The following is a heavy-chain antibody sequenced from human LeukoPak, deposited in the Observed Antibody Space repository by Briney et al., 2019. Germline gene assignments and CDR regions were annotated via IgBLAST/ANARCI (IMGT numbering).Heavy chain of an antibody. D-gene: IGHD3-10*01. V-gene: IGHV5-51*01. Sequence: GESLKISCKGSAYSFTSHWIGWVRQMPGKGLEWMGIIYPGDSDTRYSPSFQGQVTISADKSISTAYLQWSSLKASDTAMYYCARNAVLWFGGGANWFDPWGQGTLVTVSS. J-gene: IGHJ5*02. CDR2: IYPGDSDT. CDR1: AYSFTSHW. CDR3: ARNAVLWFGGGANWFDP.